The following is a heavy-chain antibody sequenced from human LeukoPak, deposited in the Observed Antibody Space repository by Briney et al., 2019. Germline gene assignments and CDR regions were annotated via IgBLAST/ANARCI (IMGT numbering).Heavy chain of an antibody. D-gene: IGHD6-13*01. CDR1: GGSISSGDYY. Sequence: SQTLSLTCTVSGGSISSGDYYWSWIRQPPGKGLEWIGYIYDSGSTYYNPSLKSRVTISVDTSKNQFSLKLSSVTAADTAVYYCARGYSSSWAPFDYWGQGTLVTVSS. J-gene: IGHJ4*02. CDR2: IYDSGST. V-gene: IGHV4-30-4*01. CDR3: ARGYSSSWAPFDY.